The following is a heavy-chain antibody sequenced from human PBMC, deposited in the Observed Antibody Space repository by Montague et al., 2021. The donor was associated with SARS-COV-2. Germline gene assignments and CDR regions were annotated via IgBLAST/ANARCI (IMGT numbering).Heavy chain of an antibody. Sequence: SETLSLTCTVSGGSISSYYWSWIRQPPGKGLEWIGYIFYSGNTNYNPSLKSRVTISIDTSKNQFSLKLRSVTAADTAVYDCARHPSYSSGWYDWFDPWGQGTLVTVSS. J-gene: IGHJ5*02. CDR3: ARHPSYSSGWYDWFDP. CDR1: GGSISSYY. V-gene: IGHV4-59*08. D-gene: IGHD6-19*01. CDR2: IFYSGNT.